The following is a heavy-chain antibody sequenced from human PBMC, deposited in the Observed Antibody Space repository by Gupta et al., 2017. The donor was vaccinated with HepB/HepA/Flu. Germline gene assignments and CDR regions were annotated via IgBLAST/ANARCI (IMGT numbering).Heavy chain of an antibody. D-gene: IGHD3-9*01. CDR3: ARDKYDIWTGSAFDM. CDR2: MPYYGSKK. J-gene: IGHJ3*02. Sequence: QVQLVESGGGVVQPGRSLRLLCAASGFNLHSYAMHWVRQAPGKGLEWVAVMPYYGSKKYHADSVKGRFTISRDNSKNTLYLQMDSLRPEDTAVYYCARDKYDIWTGSAFDMWGQGTMVTVSS. CDR1: GFNLHSYA. V-gene: IGHV3-30*04.